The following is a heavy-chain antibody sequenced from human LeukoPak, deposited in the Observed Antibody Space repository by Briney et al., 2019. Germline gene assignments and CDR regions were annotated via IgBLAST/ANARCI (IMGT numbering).Heavy chain of an antibody. CDR3: ARDNLAAAGDDNFDI. CDR1: GFTFSGFA. J-gene: IGHJ3*02. V-gene: IGHV3-23*01. Sequence: GGSLRLSCAASGFTFSGFAMSWVRQVPGKGLEWVSGISGGGEATFYADSVKGRFTSSRDSSNNTLYLQMNSLRVEDTAIYHCARDNLAAAGDDNFDIWGQGTMVTVSS. CDR2: ISGGGEAT. D-gene: IGHD6-13*01.